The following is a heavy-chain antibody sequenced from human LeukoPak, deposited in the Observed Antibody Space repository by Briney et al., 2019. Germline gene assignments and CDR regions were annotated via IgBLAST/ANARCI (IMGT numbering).Heavy chain of an antibody. D-gene: IGHD3-3*01. J-gene: IGHJ4*02. V-gene: IGHV4-59*01. CDR1: GGSISSYY. CDR2: IYYSGST. Sequence: SETLSLTCTVSGGSISSYYWSWIRQPPGKGLEWIGYIYYSGSTNYNPSLKSRVTISVDTSKNQFSLKLSSVTAADTAVYYCARGSREYYGSWSGYYLDYWGQGTLVTVSS. CDR3: ARGSREYYGSWSGYYLDY.